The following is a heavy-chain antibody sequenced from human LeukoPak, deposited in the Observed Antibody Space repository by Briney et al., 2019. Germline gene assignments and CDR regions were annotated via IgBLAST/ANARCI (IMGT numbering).Heavy chain of an antibody. CDR2: ISAYNGNT. CDR3: VRVPRYCSSTSCPSGDYYGMDV. J-gene: IGHJ6*04. V-gene: IGHV1-18*04. CDR1: GYTFTSYG. D-gene: IGHD2-2*01. Sequence: GASAKVSCKASGYTFTSYGISWVRQAPGQGLEWMGWISAYNGNTNYAQKLQGRVTMTTDTSTSTAYMELRSLRSDDTAVYYCVRVPRYCSSTSCPSGDYYGMDVWGKGTTVTVSS.